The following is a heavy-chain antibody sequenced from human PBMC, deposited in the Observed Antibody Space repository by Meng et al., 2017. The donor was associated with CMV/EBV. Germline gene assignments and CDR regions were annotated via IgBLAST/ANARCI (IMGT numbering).Heavy chain of an antibody. V-gene: IGHV3-11*04. CDR3: AREGGGYCSSTSCYYYGMDV. Sequence: GESLKISCAASGFTFSDYYMSWIRQAPGKGLEWVSYISSSGSTIYYADPVKGRFTISRDNAKNSLYLQMNSLRAEDTAVYYCAREGGGYCSSTSCYYYGMDVWGQGTTVTVSS. D-gene: IGHD2-2*01. CDR1: GFTFSDYY. CDR2: ISSSGSTI. J-gene: IGHJ6*02.